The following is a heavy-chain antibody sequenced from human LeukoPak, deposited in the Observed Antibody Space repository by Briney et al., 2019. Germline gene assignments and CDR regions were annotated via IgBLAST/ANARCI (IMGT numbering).Heavy chain of an antibody. J-gene: IGHJ4*02. D-gene: IGHD5-24*01. Sequence: PGGSLRLSCAASGFTFSSYGMHWVRQAPGKGLEWVAVISYDGSNKYYADSVKGRFTISRDNSKNTLDLQMNSLRAEATAVYYCARQRAPYYFDYWGQGTLVTVSS. CDR3: ARQRAPYYFDY. CDR2: ISYDGSNK. CDR1: GFTFSSYG. V-gene: IGHV3-30*03.